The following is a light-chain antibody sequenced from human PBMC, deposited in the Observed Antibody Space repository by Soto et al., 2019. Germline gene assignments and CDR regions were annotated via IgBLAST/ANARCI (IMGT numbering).Light chain of an antibody. J-gene: IGKJ1*01. V-gene: IGKV3-15*01. Sequence: EIVLTQSPGTTSLSPGDRATLSCRASQNVYNNLLAWYKQRPGQAPRLLIHGASTRAPGFPARFSGSGSGTDFTLTISSLQSEDFAVYYCQQYNNWPWTFGQGTKVDIK. CDR3: QQYNNWPWT. CDR2: GAS. CDR1: QNVYNN.